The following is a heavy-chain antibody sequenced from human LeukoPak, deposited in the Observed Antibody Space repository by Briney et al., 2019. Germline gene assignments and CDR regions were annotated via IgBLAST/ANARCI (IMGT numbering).Heavy chain of an antibody. V-gene: IGHV3-21*01. CDR3: AREPTSMGSDY. D-gene: IGHD5-18*01. J-gene: IGHJ4*02. CDR2: ISDSSTYI. Sequence: GGSLRLSCTASGFTFSTYSMTWVRQAPGKRLEWVSSISDSSTYIYYTDSVKGRFTISRDNAKNSLYLQMNSLRADDAAVYYCAREPTSMGSDYWGQGTLVTISS. CDR1: GFTFSTYS.